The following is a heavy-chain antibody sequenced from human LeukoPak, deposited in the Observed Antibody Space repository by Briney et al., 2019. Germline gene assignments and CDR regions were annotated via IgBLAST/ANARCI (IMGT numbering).Heavy chain of an antibody. CDR2: ISSSGSTI. CDR3: AREGAAAGRPFDY. J-gene: IGHJ4*02. V-gene: IGHV3-48*03. Sequence: GGSLRLSCAASGFTFSSYEMNWVRQAPGKGLEWVSYISSSGSTIYYADSVKGRFTISRDNAKNSLYLQMNSPRAEDTAVYYCAREGAAAGRPFDYWGQGTLVTVSS. CDR1: GFTFSSYE. D-gene: IGHD6-13*01.